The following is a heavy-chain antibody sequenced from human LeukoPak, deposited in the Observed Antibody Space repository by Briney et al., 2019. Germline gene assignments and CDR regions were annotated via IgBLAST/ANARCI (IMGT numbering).Heavy chain of an antibody. D-gene: IGHD1-26*01. CDR1: GFTFNWYW. V-gene: IGHV3-21*01. Sequence: GGSLRLSCAASGFTFNWYWMSWVRQAPGRGLEWVSYISTSSYYIYYADSVKGRFTISRDNAKNSLYLQMNSLRAEDTAVYYCARDTSGSSTGLIDAWGQGTLVTVSS. CDR3: ARDTSGSSTGLIDA. J-gene: IGHJ5*02. CDR2: ISTSSYYI.